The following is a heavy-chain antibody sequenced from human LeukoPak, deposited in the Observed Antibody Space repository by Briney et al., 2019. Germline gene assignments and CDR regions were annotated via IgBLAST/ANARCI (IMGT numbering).Heavy chain of an antibody. J-gene: IGHJ3*02. Sequence: GGSLRLSCEASGFTFSNYRMNWVRQAPGKGLEWVAFIRFDGSNKYYADSVKGRFNISRDNSKNTLYLQMNSLRAEDTAVYYCAKAKDTRTGTWAFDIWGQGTMVTVSS. CDR2: IRFDGSNK. CDR1: GFTFSNYR. D-gene: IGHD7-27*01. CDR3: AKAKDTRTGTWAFDI. V-gene: IGHV3-30*02.